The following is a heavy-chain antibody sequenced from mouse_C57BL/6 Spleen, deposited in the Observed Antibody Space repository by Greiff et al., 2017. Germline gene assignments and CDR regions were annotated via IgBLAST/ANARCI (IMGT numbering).Heavy chain of an antibody. D-gene: IGHD2-1*01. CDR1: GYTFTSYW. CDR2: IHPNSGST. J-gene: IGHJ1*03. Sequence: QVQLQQPGAELVKPGASVKLSCKASGYTFTSYWMHWVKQRPGQGLEWIGMIHPNSGSTNYNEKFKSKATLTVDKSSSTAYMQLSSLTSEDSAVYYCARYGNYDWYCEVGGTGTTVTVSS. V-gene: IGHV1-64*01. CDR3: ARYGNYDWYCEV.